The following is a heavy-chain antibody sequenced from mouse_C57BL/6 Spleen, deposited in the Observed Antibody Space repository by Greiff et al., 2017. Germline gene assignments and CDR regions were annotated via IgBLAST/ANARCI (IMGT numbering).Heavy chain of an antibody. V-gene: IGHV1-9*01. D-gene: IGHD1-1*01. CDR2: ILPGSGST. CDR1: GYTFTGYW. CDR3: ARARLYYYGSSPYYFDY. Sequence: QVQLQQSGAELMKPGASVKLSCKATGYTFTGYWIEWVKQRPGHGLEWIGEILPGSGSTNYNEKFKGKATFTADTSSNTAYMQLSSLTTEDSAIYYCARARLYYYGSSPYYFDYWGQGTTLTVSS. J-gene: IGHJ2*01.